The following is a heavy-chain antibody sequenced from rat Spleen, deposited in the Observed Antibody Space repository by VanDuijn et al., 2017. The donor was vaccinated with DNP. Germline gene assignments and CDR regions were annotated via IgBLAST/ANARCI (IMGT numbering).Heavy chain of an antibody. CDR2: ISTSGGST. V-gene: IGHV5-27*01. J-gene: IGHJ2*01. D-gene: IGHD1-11*01. CDR3: TTDFERGY. Sequence: EVQLVESGGGLVQPGRSLKLSCVASRFTFNSYWMAWIRQVPGKGLEWVASISTSGGSTYYRDSVKGRFTISRDNAKSTLYLQMDSLRSEDTATYYCTTDFERGYWGQGVMVTVSS. CDR1: RFTFNSYW.